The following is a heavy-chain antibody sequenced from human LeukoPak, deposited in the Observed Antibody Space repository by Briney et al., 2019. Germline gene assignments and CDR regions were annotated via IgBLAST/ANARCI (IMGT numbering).Heavy chain of an antibody. J-gene: IGHJ4*02. CDR2: IRNDGTNK. Sequence: PGGSLRLSCAASGFTFSSSGMHWVRQAPGKGLEWVALIRNDGTNKYYADSVKGRFTISIDNSKNTLYLQMNSLRVEDTTVYYCAKDRTGTYFDYWGQGILVTVSS. CDR1: GFTFSSSG. D-gene: IGHD1-7*01. CDR3: AKDRTGTYFDY. V-gene: IGHV3-30*02.